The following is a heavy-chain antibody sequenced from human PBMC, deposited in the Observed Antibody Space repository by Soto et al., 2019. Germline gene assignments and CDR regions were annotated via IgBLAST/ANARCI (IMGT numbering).Heavy chain of an antibody. CDR1: GYTFTGYY. D-gene: IGHD3-9*01. CDR3: ARDLVRFAAPYYDILTGYYRPDYYYYGMDV. Sequence: ASVKVSCKASGYTFTGYYMHWVRQAPGQGLEWMGWINPNSGGTNYAQKFQGWVTMTRDTSISTAYMELSRLRSDDTAVYYCARDLVRFAAPYYDILTGYYRPDYYYYGMDVWGQGTMVTVSS. V-gene: IGHV1-2*04. J-gene: IGHJ6*02. CDR2: INPNSGGT.